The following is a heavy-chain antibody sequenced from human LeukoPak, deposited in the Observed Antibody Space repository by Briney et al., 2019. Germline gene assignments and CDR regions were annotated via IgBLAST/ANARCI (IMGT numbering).Heavy chain of an antibody. CDR2: INSEGSWT. CDR1: GNYW. J-gene: IGHJ4*02. D-gene: IGHD2-2*01. V-gene: IGHV3-74*01. CDR3: VSFYETY. Sequence: GGSLRLSCAASGNYWMHWVRQAPGKGLVWVSHINSEGSWTSYADSVKGRFTISKDNAKNTVYLQMNNLRAEDTAVHYCVSFYETYWGRGTLVTVSS.